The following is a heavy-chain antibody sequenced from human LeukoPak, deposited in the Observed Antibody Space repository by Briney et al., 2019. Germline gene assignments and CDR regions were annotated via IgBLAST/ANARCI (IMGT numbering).Heavy chain of an antibody. Sequence: ASVKVSCKASGYTFTSYYMHWVRQAPGQGLEWMGIINPSCGSTSYAQKFQGRVTMTRDTSTSTVYMELSSLRSEDTAVYYCARDLYSYDSSGYYYGWFDPWGQGTLVTVSS. V-gene: IGHV1-46*03. D-gene: IGHD3-22*01. CDR3: ARDLYSYDSSGYYYGWFDP. CDR2: INPSCGST. J-gene: IGHJ5*02. CDR1: GYTFTSYY.